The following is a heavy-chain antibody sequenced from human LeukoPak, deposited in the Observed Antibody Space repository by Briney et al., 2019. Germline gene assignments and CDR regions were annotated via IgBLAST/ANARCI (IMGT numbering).Heavy chain of an antibody. V-gene: IGHV3-53*01. CDR3: ARMGDCGGDCYSITWTAFAI. Sequence: TGGSLRLSCAASGFTFSSNYMSWVRQAPGKGLEGGSVMYSGGSTYYSDSVKGRFTISRDNSKNTPYLQMNSLRAEDTAVYYCARMGDCGGDCYSITWTAFAIWGQGTMVTVSS. CDR1: GFTFSSNY. CDR2: MYSGGST. J-gene: IGHJ3*02. D-gene: IGHD2-21*02.